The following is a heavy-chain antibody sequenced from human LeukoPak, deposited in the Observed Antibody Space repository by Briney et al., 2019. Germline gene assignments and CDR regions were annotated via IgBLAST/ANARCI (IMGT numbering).Heavy chain of an antibody. CDR2: ISSSSSYI. CDR1: GFTFSSYS. Sequence: GGSLRLSCAASGFTFSSYSMNWVRQAPGKGLEWVSSISSSSSYIYYADSVKGRFTISRDNAKNSLYLQMNSLRAEDTAVYYCARDRVKTRVPNGDYYYYGMDVWGQGTTVTVSS. D-gene: IGHD1-1*01. CDR3: ARDRVKTRVPNGDYYYYGMDV. V-gene: IGHV3-21*04. J-gene: IGHJ6*02.